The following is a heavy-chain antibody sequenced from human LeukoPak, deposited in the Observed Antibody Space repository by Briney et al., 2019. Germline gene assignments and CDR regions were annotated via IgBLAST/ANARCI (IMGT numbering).Heavy chain of an antibody. CDR1: GFTFSSFA. Sequence: GGSLRLSCAASGFTFSSFAMHWVRQAPGQGLEWVAVISRDGKNKYYADSVRGTFTISRDNSKNTLYLQMSSLRAEDTAVYYCAKDHRSYSTGPDYWGQGDLVTVSS. CDR2: ISRDGKNK. CDR3: AKDHRSYSTGPDY. J-gene: IGHJ4*02. D-gene: IGHD4-17*01. V-gene: IGHV3-30*04.